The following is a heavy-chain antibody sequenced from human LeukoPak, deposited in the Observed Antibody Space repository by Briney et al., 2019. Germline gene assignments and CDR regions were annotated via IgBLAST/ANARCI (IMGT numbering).Heavy chain of an antibody. D-gene: IGHD2-15*01. CDR1: GFTFSNAW. CDR2: IKSKTDGVTT. CDR3: SGCSGGSCDTIDY. Sequence: PGGSLRLSCAASGFTFSNAWMSWVRQAPGKGLEWVGRIKSKTDGVTTDYATPVKGRFTIPRDDSKNTLYLQMNSLKTEDTAVYYCSGCSGGSCDTIDYWGQGTLVTVSS. V-gene: IGHV3-15*01. J-gene: IGHJ4*02.